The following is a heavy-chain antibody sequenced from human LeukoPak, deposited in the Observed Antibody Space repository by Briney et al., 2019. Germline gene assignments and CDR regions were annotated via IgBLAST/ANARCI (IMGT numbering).Heavy chain of an antibody. V-gene: IGHV3-30*02. D-gene: IGHD5-24*01. Sequence: GGSLRLSCAASGFTFTTYGMHWVRQAPGKGLQWVAFIFYDGSLEYYADSVKGRFTISRENSKNTLYLQMNSLRAEDTSLYYCVKGLTRSNLMAPLDYWGQGTLVTVSS. CDR3: VKGLTRSNLMAPLDY. CDR2: IFYDGSLE. CDR1: GFTFTTYG. J-gene: IGHJ4*02.